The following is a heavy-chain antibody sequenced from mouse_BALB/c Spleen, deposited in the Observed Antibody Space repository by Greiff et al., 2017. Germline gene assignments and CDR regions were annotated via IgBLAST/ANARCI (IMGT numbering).Heavy chain of an antibody. CDR1: GFTFSSYG. CDR2: INSNGGST. Sequence: EVKLVESGGGLVKPGGSLKLSCAASGFTFSSYGMSWVRQTPDKRLELVATINSNGGSTYYPDSVKGRFTISRDNAKNTLYLQMSSLKSEDTAMYYCARDHSGYYRYWGQGTLVTVSA. CDR3: ARDHSGYYRY. J-gene: IGHJ3*01. V-gene: IGHV5-6-3*01. D-gene: IGHD2-3*01.